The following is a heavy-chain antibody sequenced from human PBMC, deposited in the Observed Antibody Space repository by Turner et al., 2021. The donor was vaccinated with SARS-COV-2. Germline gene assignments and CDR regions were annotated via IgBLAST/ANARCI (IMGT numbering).Heavy chain of an antibody. CDR2: SYYSGST. J-gene: IGHJ3*02. Sequence: QLPLQESGPGLVKPSETLSLTCTFSGGSISSSSYYWGWIRQPPGKGLEWIGSSYYSGSTYYNPSLKSRVNISVDTSKNQFSLKLNSVTAADTAVYYCASPGGNSGWFFAYDIWGQGTMVTVSS. D-gene: IGHD6-19*01. CDR1: GGSISSSSYY. V-gene: IGHV4-39*01. CDR3: ASPGGNSGWFFAYDI.